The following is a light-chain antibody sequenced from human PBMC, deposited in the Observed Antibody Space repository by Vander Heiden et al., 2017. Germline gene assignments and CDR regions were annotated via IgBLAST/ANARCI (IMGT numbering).Light chain of an antibody. V-gene: IGKV1-39*01. CDR1: QSIINS. CDR3: QQSFTTPWT. Sequence: DIQMTQSPSPLSASVGDRVTITCRASQSIINSLNWYQQKPGKAPNLLIYAASSLQSGVPSRFSGSGSGTEFTLTISSLQTEDFGTYYCQQSFTTPWTFGLGTKVEI. J-gene: IGKJ1*01. CDR2: AAS.